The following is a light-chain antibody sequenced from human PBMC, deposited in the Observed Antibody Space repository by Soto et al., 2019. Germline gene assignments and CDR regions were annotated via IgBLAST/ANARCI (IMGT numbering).Light chain of an antibody. CDR1: EGIGNY. CDR2: AAS. J-gene: IGKJ4*01. Sequence: DIQMTQSPSSLSASVGDRVTITCRANEGIGNYLAWYQQKAGKVPEVLIYAASTLQSGVPSRFSGSGSGTHFTLTITSLQPEDVATYYCQRYNSVPQAFAGGTKVEI. CDR3: QRYNSVPQA. V-gene: IGKV1-27*01.